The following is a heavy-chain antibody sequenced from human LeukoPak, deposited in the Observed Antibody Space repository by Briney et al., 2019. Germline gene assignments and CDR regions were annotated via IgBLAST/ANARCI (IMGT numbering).Heavy chain of an antibody. D-gene: IGHD1-1*01. V-gene: IGHV4-59*08. CDR1: GGSISRYF. CDR2: IYNTGST. Sequence: SETLSLIRTVSGGSISRYFWSWLRHPPGEGLEWIGYIYNTGSTNYHPSLKGRVPISVDTCKNQLSLKLSSVTAADTAVYYCARLFNWDGRLHFDYWGQGTLVTVSS. CDR3: ARLFNWDGRLHFDY. J-gene: IGHJ4*02.